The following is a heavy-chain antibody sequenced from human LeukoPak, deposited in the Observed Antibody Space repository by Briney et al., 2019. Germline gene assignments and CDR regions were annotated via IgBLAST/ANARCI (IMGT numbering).Heavy chain of an antibody. D-gene: IGHD3-22*01. J-gene: IGHJ4*02. CDR1: GGSISSGSYY. V-gene: IGHV4-61*02. CDR3: AKEDSSGSLR. CDR2: IYTSGST. Sequence: SETLSLTCTVSGGSISSGSYYWSWIRQPAGKGLEWIGRIYTSGSTNYNPSLKSRVTISVDTSKDQFSLKLSSVTAADTAVYYCAKEDSSGSLRWGQGTLVTVSS.